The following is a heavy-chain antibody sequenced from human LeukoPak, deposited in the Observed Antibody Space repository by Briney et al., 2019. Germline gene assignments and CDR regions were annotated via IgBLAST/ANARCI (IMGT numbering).Heavy chain of an antibody. V-gene: IGHV4-34*01. Sequence: SSETLSLTCAVYGGSFSGYYWSWIRQPPGKGLEWIGEINHSGSTNYNPSLKSRVTISVDTSKNQFSLKLSSVTAADTAVYYCAGTYYYDSSGYYYAYWGQGTLVTVSS. CDR2: INHSGST. D-gene: IGHD3-22*01. CDR3: AGTYYYDSSGYYYAY. CDR1: GGSFSGYY. J-gene: IGHJ4*02.